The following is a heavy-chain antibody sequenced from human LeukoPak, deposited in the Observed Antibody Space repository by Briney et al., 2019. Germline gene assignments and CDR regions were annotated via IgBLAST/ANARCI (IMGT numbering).Heavy chain of an antibody. V-gene: IGHV1-18*01. CDR3: ARSDLGTITAGPFN. D-gene: IGHD5-24*01. CDR2: ISGYQGST. CDR1: GYTFTNYG. Sequence: GASVKVPCKASGYTFTNYGITWVRQAPGQGLEWMGWISGYQGSTKYAQNFQGRVTMTIDTSTSTAYMDLRSLRSDDTAIYFCARSDLGTITAGPFNWGQGTLVAVSS. J-gene: IGHJ4*02.